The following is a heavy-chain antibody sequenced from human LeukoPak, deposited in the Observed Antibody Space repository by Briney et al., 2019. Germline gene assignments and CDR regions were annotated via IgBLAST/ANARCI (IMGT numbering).Heavy chain of an antibody. J-gene: IGHJ6*03. CDR1: GFTFSSYS. D-gene: IGHD4-11*01. V-gene: IGHV3-21*06. Sequence: GGSLRLSCAASGFTFSSYSMNWVRQAPGKGLEWVSSISTSSSYIYYADSVKGRFIISRDNAKNSLYLQMNSLRAEDTAVYYCTRVEETATTAAIIRKYSYYYYYMDVWGKGNTVTVSS. CDR3: TRVEETATTAAIIRKYSYYYYYMDV. CDR2: ISTSSSYI.